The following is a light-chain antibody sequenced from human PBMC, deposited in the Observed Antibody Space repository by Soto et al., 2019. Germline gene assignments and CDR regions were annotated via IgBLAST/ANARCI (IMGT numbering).Light chain of an antibody. Sequence: QSVLTQPPSVSGAPGQRVTISCTGSSSNIGAGYDVHWYQQLPGTAPKLLIYGNSNRPSGVPDRFSGSKSGTSASLAITGLQAEDEADYYGQSYDSSLIGYVFGTGTKVTV. CDR3: QSYDSSLIGYV. J-gene: IGLJ1*01. CDR2: GNS. V-gene: IGLV1-40*01. CDR1: SSNIGAGYD.